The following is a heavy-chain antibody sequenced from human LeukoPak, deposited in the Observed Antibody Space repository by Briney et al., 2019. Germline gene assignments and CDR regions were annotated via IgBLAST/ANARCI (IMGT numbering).Heavy chain of an antibody. CDR1: GGSFSGYY. J-gene: IGHJ4*02. V-gene: IGHV4-34*01. Sequence: PSETLSLTCAVYGGSFSGYYWSWIRQPPGKGLEWIGEINHSGSTNHNPSLKSRVTISVDTSKNQFSLKLSSVTAADTAVYYCARERDSSGWQNNFDYWGQGTLVTVSS. D-gene: IGHD6-19*01. CDR2: INHSGST. CDR3: ARERDSSGWQNNFDY.